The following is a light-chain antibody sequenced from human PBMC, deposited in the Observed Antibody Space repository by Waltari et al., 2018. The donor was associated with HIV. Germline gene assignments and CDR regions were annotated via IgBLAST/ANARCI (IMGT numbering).Light chain of an antibody. Sequence: DIQMTQSPSYMSALVGDSVSINCRANQSIDSFLAWYQQKPGEAPKLLIYSASRLETGVASRFFAFGSATDFTLTITCLQTEDFATYYCQQASSFPHTFGGGTKV. J-gene: IGKJ4*01. CDR3: QQASSFPHT. CDR1: QSIDSF. CDR2: SAS. V-gene: IGKV1-12*01.